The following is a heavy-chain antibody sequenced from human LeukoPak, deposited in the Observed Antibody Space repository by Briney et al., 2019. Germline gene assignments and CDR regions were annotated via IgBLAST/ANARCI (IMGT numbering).Heavy chain of an antibody. J-gene: IGHJ4*02. CDR1: GFTFSNYA. V-gene: IGHV3-15*07. CDR2: IKSKTDGGTT. Sequence: GGSLRLSCAASGFTFSNYAMNWVRQAPGKGLEWVGRIKSKTDGGTTDYAAPVKGRFTISRDDSKNTLYLQMNSLKTEDTAVYYCTTDDTQVVVAEIDYWGQGTLVTVSS. D-gene: IGHD2-15*01. CDR3: TTDDTQVVVAEIDY.